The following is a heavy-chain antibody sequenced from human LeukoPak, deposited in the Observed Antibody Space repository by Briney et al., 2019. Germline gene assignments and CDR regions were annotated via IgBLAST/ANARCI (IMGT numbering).Heavy chain of an antibody. Sequence: GGSLRLSCVASGYTFRSYWMSWVRQAPGKGLEWVANINKDGSERNYVDSVKGRFTISRDNTKNSLYLQMNSLRDEDTAVYYCARDLWELPDYWGQGTLVTVSS. J-gene: IGHJ4*02. CDR1: GYTFRSYW. D-gene: IGHD1-26*01. CDR2: INKDGSER. CDR3: ARDLWELPDY. V-gene: IGHV3-7*01.